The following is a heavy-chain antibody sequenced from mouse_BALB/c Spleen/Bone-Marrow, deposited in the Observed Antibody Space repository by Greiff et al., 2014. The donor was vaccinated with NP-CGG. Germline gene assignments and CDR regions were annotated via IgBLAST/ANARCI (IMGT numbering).Heavy chain of an antibody. CDR1: GYAISSYW. CDR3: ARGRGWYLDY. CDR2: IYPGDGDT. J-gene: IGHJ2*01. V-gene: IGHV1-80*01. D-gene: IGHD2-3*01. Sequence: VHLVESGAELVRPGSSVKISCKASGYAISSYWMNWVKQRLGQGLEWIGQIYPGDGDTNYNGKLKGKATLTADKSSSTAYMQISSLTSEDSAVYFCARGRGWYLDYWGQGTTLTVSS.